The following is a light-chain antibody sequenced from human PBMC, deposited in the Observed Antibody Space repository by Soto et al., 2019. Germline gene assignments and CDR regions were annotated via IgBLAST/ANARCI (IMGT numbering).Light chain of an antibody. J-gene: IGKJ1*01. CDR3: QHYNSYSEA. Sequence: IQMSKSPSTLSAYVGDSVTITCRASQNIRNWLAWYQQKPGKAPKLLIYKASTLKSGVPSRFSGSGSGTEFTLTISSLQPDDFATYYCQHYNSYSEAFGQGTKVDNK. CDR2: KAS. V-gene: IGKV1-5*03. CDR1: QNIRNW.